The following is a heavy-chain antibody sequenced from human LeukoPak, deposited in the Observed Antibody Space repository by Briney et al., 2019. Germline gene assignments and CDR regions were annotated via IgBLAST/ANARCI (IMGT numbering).Heavy chain of an antibody. V-gene: IGHV1-8*03. Sequence: GASVMVSCKASGYTFTSYDINWVRQATAQGLEWMGWMNPNSGNTGYAQKFQGRVTITRNTSISTAYMELSSLRSEDTAVYYCARGRQQWLVRGSWFDPWGQGTLVTVSS. CDR1: GYTFTSYD. CDR3: ARGRQQWLVRGSWFDP. J-gene: IGHJ5*02. D-gene: IGHD6-19*01. CDR2: MNPNSGNT.